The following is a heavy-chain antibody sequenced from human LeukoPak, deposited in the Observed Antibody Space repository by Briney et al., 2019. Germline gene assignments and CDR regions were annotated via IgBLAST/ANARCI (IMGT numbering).Heavy chain of an antibody. CDR1: GFTFTSHG. D-gene: IGHD6-6*01. V-gene: IGHV3-74*01. J-gene: IGHJ4*02. Sequence: GGSLRLSCVVSGFTFTSHGMHWVRQAPGKGLVWVSRINSDGSSTSYADSVKGRFTISRDIAKNTLYLQMNSLRAEDTAVYYCARVLGSSSPFDYWGQGTLVTVSS. CDR3: ARVLGSSSPFDY. CDR2: INSDGSST.